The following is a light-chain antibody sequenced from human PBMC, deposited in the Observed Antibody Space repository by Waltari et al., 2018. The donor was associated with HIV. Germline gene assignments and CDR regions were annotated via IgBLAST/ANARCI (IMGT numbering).Light chain of an antibody. CDR2: LNSDGSH. V-gene: IGLV4-69*01. J-gene: IGLJ2*01. CDR3: QTWGTGIQV. CDR1: SGHSSYA. Sequence: QLVLTQSPSASASLGASVKLTCTLSSGHSSYAIAWHQQQPGKGPRYLMKLNSDGSHSKGDGIPDRFSGSSSGAERYLTISSLQSEDEADYYCQTWGTGIQVFGGGTKLTVL.